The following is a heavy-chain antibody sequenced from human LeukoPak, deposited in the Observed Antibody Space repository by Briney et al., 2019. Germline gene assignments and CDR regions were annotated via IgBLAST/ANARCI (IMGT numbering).Heavy chain of an antibody. D-gene: IGHD2-2*01. Sequence: TSETLSLTSAVYGGSFSGYYWSWIRQPPGKGLEWIGEINHSGSTNYNPSLKSRVTISVDTSKNQFSLKLSSVTAADTAVYYCARSGPAAIYYYYGMDVWGQGTTVTVSS. CDR3: ARSGPAAIYYYYGMDV. CDR1: GGSFSGYY. CDR2: INHSGST. V-gene: IGHV4-34*01. J-gene: IGHJ6*02.